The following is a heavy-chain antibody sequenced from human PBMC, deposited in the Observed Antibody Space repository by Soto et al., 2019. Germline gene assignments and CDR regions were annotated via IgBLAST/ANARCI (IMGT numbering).Heavy chain of an antibody. J-gene: IGHJ4*02. V-gene: IGHV1-2*04. CDR1: GYTFIDYY. D-gene: IGHD3-3*01. CDR3: ARARITIFGVVTEEYYFDY. Sequence: ASVKVSCKASGYTFIDYYMHWVRQAPGPGLEWMGWINPNSGGTNYAQKFQGWVTMTRDTSISTAYMELSRLRSDDTAVFYCARARITIFGVVTEEYYFDYWGQGTLVTVSS. CDR2: INPNSGGT.